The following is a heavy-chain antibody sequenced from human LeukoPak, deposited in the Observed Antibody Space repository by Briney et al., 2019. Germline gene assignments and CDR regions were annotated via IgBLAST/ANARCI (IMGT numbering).Heavy chain of an antibody. CDR1: GFTFSSYA. CDR3: ATERSYYESPEGSVGAFDI. V-gene: IGHV3-23*01. J-gene: IGHJ3*02. Sequence: GGSLRLSCAASGFTFSSYAMSWVRQAPGKGLEWVSAFSGSSGSTYYADSVKGRFTISRDNSKNTLYLQMNSLRAEDTAVYYCATERSYYESPEGSVGAFDIWGPGTMVTVSS. D-gene: IGHD1-26*01. CDR2: FSGSSGST.